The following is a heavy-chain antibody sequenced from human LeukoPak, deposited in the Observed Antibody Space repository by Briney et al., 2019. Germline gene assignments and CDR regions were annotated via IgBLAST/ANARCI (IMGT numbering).Heavy chain of an antibody. CDR2: IYYSGST. CDR1: GGSISSYY. D-gene: IGHD2-15*01. CDR3: AREVDCSGGSCYHYDY. Sequence: SETLSLTCTVSGGSISSYYWSWIRQPPGKGLEWIGYIYYSGSTNYNPSLKSRVTISVDTSKNQFSLKLSSVTAADTAVYYCAREVDCSGGSCYHYDYWGQGTLVTVSS. V-gene: IGHV4-59*01. J-gene: IGHJ4*02.